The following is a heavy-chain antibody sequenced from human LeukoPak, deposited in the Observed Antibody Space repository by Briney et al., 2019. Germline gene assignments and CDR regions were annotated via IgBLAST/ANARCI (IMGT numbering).Heavy chain of an antibody. V-gene: IGHV3-53*01. CDR1: GLAFSSYW. J-gene: IGHJ4*02. CDR2: IYSGGTT. D-gene: IGHD4-23*01. Sequence: GRSLRLSCAASGLAFSSYWMSWVRQAPGKGLEWVSLIYSGGTTYYADSVKGRFTISRDNSKNTLYLQMNSLRAEDTAVYYCARRAGGYSHPYDYWGQGILVTVSS. CDR3: ARRAGGYSHPYDY.